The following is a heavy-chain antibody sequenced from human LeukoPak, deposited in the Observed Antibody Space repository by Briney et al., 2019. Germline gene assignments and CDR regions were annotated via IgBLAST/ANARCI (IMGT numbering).Heavy chain of an antibody. Sequence: SETLSLTCIVSGGSISRGSYYWNWIRQPAGKKLEWIGRMYSSGSTNYNPSLQSRVTISADTSKNQVSLRLTSVTAADTAVYYCARKRNRGTFDYWGQGILVTVSS. J-gene: IGHJ4*02. CDR2: MYSSGST. D-gene: IGHD1-14*01. CDR1: GGSISRGSYY. V-gene: IGHV4-61*02. CDR3: ARKRNRGTFDY.